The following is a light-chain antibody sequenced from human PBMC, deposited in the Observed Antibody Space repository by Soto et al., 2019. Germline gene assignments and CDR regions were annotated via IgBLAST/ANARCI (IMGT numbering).Light chain of an antibody. CDR1: SSDVGGYDY. J-gene: IGLJ1*01. CDR2: EVS. V-gene: IGLV2-14*01. Sequence: QSALTQPASVSGSPGQSITISCTGTSSDVGGYDYVSWYQLHPGKAPKLMVFEVSNRPSGVSYRFSGSKSGNTASLSISGLQAEDEADYSCSSYSISTAYLFGIGTKVTVL. CDR3: SSYSISTAYL.